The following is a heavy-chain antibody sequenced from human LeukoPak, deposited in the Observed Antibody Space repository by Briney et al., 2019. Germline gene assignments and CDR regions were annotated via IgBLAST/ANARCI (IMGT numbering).Heavy chain of an antibody. CDR2: IWYDGSNK. CDR3: ARDGVRTMVRGVIMPPQN. V-gene: IGHV3-33*01. CDR1: GSTFSSYG. J-gene: IGHJ4*02. Sequence: PGRSLRLSCAASGSTFSSYGMHWVRQAPGKGLEWVAVIWYDGSNKYYADSVKGRFTISRDNSKNTLYLQMNSLRAEDTAVYYCARDGVRTMVRGVIMPPQNWGQGTLVTVSS. D-gene: IGHD3-10*01.